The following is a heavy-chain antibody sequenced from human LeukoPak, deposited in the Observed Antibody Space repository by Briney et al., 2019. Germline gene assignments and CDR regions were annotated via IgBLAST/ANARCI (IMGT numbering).Heavy chain of an antibody. CDR3: ARARRDSGYYKVDY. CDR1: GGSLSGSY. CDR2: INHSGSA. J-gene: IGHJ4*02. D-gene: IGHD3-3*01. V-gene: IGHV4-34*01. Sequence: SETLSLTCAVYGGSLSGSYWSWIRQPPGKGLEWIGEINHSGSANYNPPLKSRVTLSIDKSKNQFSLNLNSVTAADTAVYYCARARRDSGYYKVDYWGQGTLVTVSS.